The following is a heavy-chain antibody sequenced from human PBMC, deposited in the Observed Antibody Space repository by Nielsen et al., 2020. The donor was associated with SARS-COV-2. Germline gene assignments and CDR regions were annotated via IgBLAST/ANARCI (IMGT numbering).Heavy chain of an antibody. J-gene: IGHJ5*02. V-gene: IGHV3-33*03. CDR3: AGPAS. CDR1: GFTFSSYG. D-gene: IGHD2-2*01. CDR2: IWYDGSNK. Sequence: GESLKISCAASGFTFSSYGMHWVRQAPGKGLEWVAVIWYDGSNKYYADSVKGRFTISRDNAKNSLYLQMDNLRVDDTAVYYCAGPASWGQGTVVTVSA.